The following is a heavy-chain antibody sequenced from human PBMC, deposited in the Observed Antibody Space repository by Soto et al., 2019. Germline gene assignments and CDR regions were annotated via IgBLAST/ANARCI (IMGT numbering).Heavy chain of an antibody. D-gene: IGHD2-8*01. Sequence: ASVKVSCKASGYTITSYHMHWVRQAPGQGLEWMGIINPNGGSTTYAQKFQGRVTMTRDTSTTTVYMELSSLRSEDTAVYYCARDYCTNGVCYCGYWGQGSLVTVSS. CDR2: INPNGGST. CDR3: ARDYCTNGVCYCGY. V-gene: IGHV1-46*01. CDR1: GYTITSYH. J-gene: IGHJ4*02.